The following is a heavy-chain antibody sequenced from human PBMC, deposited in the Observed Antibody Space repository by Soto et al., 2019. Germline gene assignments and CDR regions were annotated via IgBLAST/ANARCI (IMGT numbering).Heavy chain of an antibody. Sequence: ASVKVSCKASGYTFTSYGISWVRQAPGQGLEWMGWISAYNGNTNYAQKLQGRVTMTTDTSTSTAYMELRSLRSDDTAVYYCAREGYSSSWYYYYYGMDVWGQGTTVTV. D-gene: IGHD6-13*01. CDR2: ISAYNGNT. J-gene: IGHJ6*02. CDR1: GYTFTSYG. V-gene: IGHV1-18*01. CDR3: AREGYSSSWYYYYYGMDV.